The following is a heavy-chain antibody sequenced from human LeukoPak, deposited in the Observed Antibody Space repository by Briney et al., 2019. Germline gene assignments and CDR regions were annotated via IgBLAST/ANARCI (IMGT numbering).Heavy chain of an antibody. CDR2: ISSSTSYI. V-gene: IGHV3-21*01. Sequence: GGSLRLSCTASGFTFSGYSMNWIRQAPGKGLEWVSSISSSTSYIYYADSVKGRFTISKDNAKNSLYLQMNSLRAEDTAVYYCARAGGSTVSHSDYWGQGTLVTVSS. D-gene: IGHD4-17*01. J-gene: IGHJ4*02. CDR1: GFTFSGYS. CDR3: ARAGGSTVSHSDY.